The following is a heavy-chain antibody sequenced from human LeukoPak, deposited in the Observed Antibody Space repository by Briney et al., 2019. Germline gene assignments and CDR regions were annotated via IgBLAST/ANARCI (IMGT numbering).Heavy chain of an antibody. CDR2: INHSGST. J-gene: IGHJ5*02. D-gene: IGHD2-15*01. CDR3: ARTVQYCSGGSCYSWYLLADNWFDP. CDR1: GGSFSGYY. V-gene: IGHV4-34*01. Sequence: PSETLSLTCAVYGGSFSGYYWSWIRQPPGKGLEWIGEINHSGSTNYNPSLKSRVTISVGTSKNQFSLKLSSVTAADTAVYYCARTVQYCSGGSCYSWYLLADNWFDPWGQGTLVTVSS.